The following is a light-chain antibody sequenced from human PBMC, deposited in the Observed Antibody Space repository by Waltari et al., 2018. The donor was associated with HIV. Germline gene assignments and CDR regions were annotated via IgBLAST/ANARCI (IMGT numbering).Light chain of an antibody. CDR2: RNG. J-gene: IGLJ3*02. Sequence: QSVLTQPPSASGTPGPRVTISCSGINSNIGTNYVYWYQQLPGTTPKLLIYRNGQRPSGVPDRFSGSKSGTSASLAISGLRSEDEAAYYCAAWDDILSGLVFGGGTKLTVL. CDR1: NSNIGTNY. V-gene: IGLV1-47*01. CDR3: AAWDDILSGLV.